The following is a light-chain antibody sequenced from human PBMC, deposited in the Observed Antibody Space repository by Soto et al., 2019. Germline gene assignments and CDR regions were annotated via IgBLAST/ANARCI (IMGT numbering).Light chain of an antibody. CDR1: QSVSSN. CDR2: GAS. V-gene: IGKV3-15*01. CDR3: QQYNNWPPKIT. Sequence: EIVTTQSPGTLSLSPGERATLSCRASQSVSSNLAWYQQKPGQAPRLLIYGASTRATGIPARFSGSGSGTEFTLTISSLQSEDFAVYYCQQYNNWPPKITFGQGTRLEIK. J-gene: IGKJ5*01.